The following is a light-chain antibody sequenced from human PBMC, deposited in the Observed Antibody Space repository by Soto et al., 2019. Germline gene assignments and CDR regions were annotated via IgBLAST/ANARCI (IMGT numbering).Light chain of an antibody. CDR2: SNN. CDR1: SSNIGGNS. J-gene: IGLJ3*02. CDR3: ASCDDSMNGRV. Sequence: QSVLTQPPSASGTPGQRVTISCSGTSSNIGGNSVSSYQQFPGTAPKLLMYSNNQRPSGVPDRFSGSKSGTSASLAISGLQSEDEADYYCASCDDSMNGRVFGGGTKLTVL. V-gene: IGLV1-44*01.